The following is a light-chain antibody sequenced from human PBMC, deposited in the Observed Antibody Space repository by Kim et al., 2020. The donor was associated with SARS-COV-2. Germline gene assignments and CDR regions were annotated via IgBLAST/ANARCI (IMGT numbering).Light chain of an antibody. J-gene: IGKJ1*01. CDR3: QQYGSSPPWT. CDR2: GAS. CDR1: QSVSSSY. V-gene: IGKV3-20*01. Sequence: PGERATPSCRASQSVSSSYLAWYQQKPGQAPRLPIYGASSRATGIPDRFSGSGSGTDFTLTISRLEPEDFAVYYCQQYGSSPPWTFGQGTKVDIK.